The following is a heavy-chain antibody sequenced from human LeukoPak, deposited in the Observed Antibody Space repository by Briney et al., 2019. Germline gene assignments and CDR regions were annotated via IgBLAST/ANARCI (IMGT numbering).Heavy chain of an antibody. Sequence: SETLSLTCTVSGGSISSYYWSWIRQPPGKGLEWIGYIYYSGSTNYNPSLKSRVTISVDTSKNQFSLKLSSVTAADTAVYYCAKCRELDVVDYWGQGTLVTVSS. D-gene: IGHD1-26*01. CDR1: GGSISSYY. V-gene: IGHV4-59*08. CDR2: IYYSGST. CDR3: AKCRELDVVDY. J-gene: IGHJ4*02.